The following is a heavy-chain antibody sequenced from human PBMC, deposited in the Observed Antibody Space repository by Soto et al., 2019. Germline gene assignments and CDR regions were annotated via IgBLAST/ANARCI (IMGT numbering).Heavy chain of an antibody. CDR3: ARDSFYCSSTSCYTYFDF. Sequence: SVKVSCKASGGTFSSYAISWVRQAPGQGLEWMGGIIPIFGTANYAQKFQGRVTITADESTSTAYMELSSLRSEDTAVYYCARDSFYCSSTSCYTYFDFWGQGNLVTVSS. D-gene: IGHD2-2*02. CDR1: GGTFSSYA. V-gene: IGHV1-69*13. CDR2: IIPIFGTA. J-gene: IGHJ4*02.